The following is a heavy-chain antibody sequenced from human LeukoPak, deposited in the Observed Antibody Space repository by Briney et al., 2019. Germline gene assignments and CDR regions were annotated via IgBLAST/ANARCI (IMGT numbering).Heavy chain of an antibody. V-gene: IGHV1-18*01. CDR2: ISAYNGNT. Sequence: ASVKVSCKASGYTFTSYGISWVRQAPGQGLEWMGWISAYNGNTNYAQKLQGRVTMTTDTSTSTAYMELRSLRSDDTAVYYCARAWVREWGLARTSYDYWGQGTLVTVSS. CDR3: ARAWVREWGLARTSYDY. D-gene: IGHD1-26*01. J-gene: IGHJ4*02. CDR1: GYTFTSYG.